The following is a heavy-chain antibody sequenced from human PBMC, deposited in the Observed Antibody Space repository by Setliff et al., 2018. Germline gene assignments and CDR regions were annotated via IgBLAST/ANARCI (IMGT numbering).Heavy chain of an antibody. D-gene: IGHD3-3*01. J-gene: IGHJ6*03. CDR3: ARSSVVGGYSTTYYFDYMDV. Sequence: PGGSLRLSCAASGFIFRDYTMVWVRQAPGKGLEWVSYISGGGSIMYYADSVKGRFTISRENAKNSFYLQMNSLTAGDTAVYYCARSSVVGGYSTTYYFDYMDVWGKGTTVTVSS. CDR1: GFIFRDYT. V-gene: IGHV3-48*01. CDR2: ISGGGSIM.